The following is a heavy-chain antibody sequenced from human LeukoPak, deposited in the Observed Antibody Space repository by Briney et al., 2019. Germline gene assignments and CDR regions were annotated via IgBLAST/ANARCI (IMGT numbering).Heavy chain of an antibody. CDR3: ARDLEYYYDSSGYYQTFDY. CDR2: INHSGST. V-gene: IGHV4-34*01. J-gene: IGHJ4*02. D-gene: IGHD3-22*01. CDR1: GGSFSGYY. Sequence: SETLSLTCAVYGGSFSGYYWSWIRQPPGKGLEWIGEINHSGSTNYNPSLKSRVTISVDTSKNQFSLKLSSVTAADTAVYYCARDLEYYYDSSGYYQTFDYWGQGTLVTVSS.